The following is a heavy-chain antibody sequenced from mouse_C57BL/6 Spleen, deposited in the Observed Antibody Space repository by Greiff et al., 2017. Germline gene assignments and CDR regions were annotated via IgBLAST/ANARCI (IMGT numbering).Heavy chain of an antibody. V-gene: IGHV1-42*01. D-gene: IGHD2-1*01. J-gene: IGHJ4*01. CDR1: GYSFTGYY. Sequence: EVQRVESGPELVKPGASVKISCKASGYSFTGYYMNWVKQSPEKSLEWIGEINPSTGGTTYNQKFKAKATLTVDKSSSTAYMQLKSLTSEDSAVYYCARVYGNYDYYAMDYWGQGTSVNVSS. CDR3: ARVYGNYDYYAMDY. CDR2: INPSTGGT.